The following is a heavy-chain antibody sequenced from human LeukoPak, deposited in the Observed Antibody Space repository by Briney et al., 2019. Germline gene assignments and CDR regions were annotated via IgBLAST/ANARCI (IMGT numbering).Heavy chain of an antibody. CDR3: ARDSYCSGGSCYSDY. Sequence: GGSLRLSCAASGFTFSSYSMNWVRQAPGKGLEWVSSISSSSSYIYYADSVKGRFTISRDNAKNSLYLQMNSPRAEDTAVYYCARDSYCSGGSCYSDYWGQGTLVTVSS. CDR1: GFTFSSYS. V-gene: IGHV3-21*01. CDR2: ISSSSSYI. D-gene: IGHD2-15*01. J-gene: IGHJ4*02.